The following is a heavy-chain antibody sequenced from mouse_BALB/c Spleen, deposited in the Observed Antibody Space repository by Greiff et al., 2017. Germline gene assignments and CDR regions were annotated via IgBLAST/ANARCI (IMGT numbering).Heavy chain of an antibody. CDR2: ISYDGSN. Sequence: DVKLQESGPGLVKPSQSLSLTCSVTGYSITSGYYWNWIRQFPGNKLEWMGYISYDGSNNYNPSLKNRISITRDTSKNQFFLKLNSVTTEDTATYDCARGHYGSSYDYWGQGTTLTVSA. J-gene: IGHJ2*01. V-gene: IGHV3-6*02. CDR3: ARGHYGSSYDY. D-gene: IGHD1-1*01. CDR1: GYSITSGYY.